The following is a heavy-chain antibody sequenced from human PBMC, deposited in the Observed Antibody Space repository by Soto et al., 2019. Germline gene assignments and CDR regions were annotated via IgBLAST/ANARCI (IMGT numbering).Heavy chain of an antibody. CDR2: FDPEDTET. Sequence: ASVKVSCKVSGYTLSELSIHWVRQAPGKGLGWMGGFDPEDTETIYAQKFQGRVTMTEDTSTDTAYMELSSLKPDDTAVYFCATDPLGWARYWGQGTLVTVSS. J-gene: IGHJ4*02. D-gene: IGHD1-26*01. CDR3: ATDPLGWARY. V-gene: IGHV1-24*01. CDR1: GYTLSELS.